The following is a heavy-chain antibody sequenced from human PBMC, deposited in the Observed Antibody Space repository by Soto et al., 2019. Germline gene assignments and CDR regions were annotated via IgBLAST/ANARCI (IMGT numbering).Heavy chain of an antibody. J-gene: IGHJ4*02. V-gene: IGHV6-1*01. Sequence: QVQLQPSGPGLVKPSQTLSLTCAISGDSVSSNSAAWNWIRQSPSRGLEWLGRTYYRSKWYNDYAVSVKSRITINPDTSKNHFSLQLKSVTPEDTALYFCARLAAGGSGGGGDYWGQGTLVTVSS. D-gene: IGHD6-19*01. CDR1: GDSVSSNSAA. CDR3: ARLAAGGSGGGGDY. CDR2: TYYRSKWYN.